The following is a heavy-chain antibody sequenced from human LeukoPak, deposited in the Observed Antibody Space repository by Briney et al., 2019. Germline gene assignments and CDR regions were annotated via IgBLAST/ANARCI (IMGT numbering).Heavy chain of an antibody. J-gene: IGHJ4*02. V-gene: IGHV1-2*02. CDR1: GYTFTGYY. CDR2: INPNSGGT. Sequence: ASVKVSCKASGYTFTGYYMHWVRQAPGQGLEWMGWINPNSGGTNYAQKFQGRVTMTRDTSISTAYMELSRLRSDDTAVYYCARARYYDSSGYYGPTDYWGQGTLDTVSS. D-gene: IGHD3-22*01. CDR3: ARARYYDSSGYYGPTDY.